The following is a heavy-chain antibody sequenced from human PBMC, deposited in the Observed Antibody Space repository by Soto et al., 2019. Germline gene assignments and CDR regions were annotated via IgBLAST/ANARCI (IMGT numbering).Heavy chain of an antibody. CDR1: GGSISSYY. CDR2: IYYSGST. Sequence: PSETLSLTCTVSGGSISSYYWSWIRQPPGKGLEWIGYIYYSGSTNYNPSLKSRVTISVDTSKNQFSLKLSSVTAVDTAVYYCAGWVGASGYAFDIWGQGTMVTVSS. J-gene: IGHJ3*02. CDR3: AGWVGASGYAFDI. D-gene: IGHD1-26*01. V-gene: IGHV4-59*01.